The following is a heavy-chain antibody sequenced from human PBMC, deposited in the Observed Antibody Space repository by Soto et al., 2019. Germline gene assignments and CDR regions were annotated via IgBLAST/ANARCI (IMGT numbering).Heavy chain of an antibody. Sequence: GGSLRLSCAASGFTFSSYAMHWVRQAPGKGLEWVAVISYDGSNKYYADSVKGRFTISRDNSKNTLYLQMNSLRAEDTAVYYCARDVVPAAMFYYYGMDVWGQATTVTVSS. CDR3: ARDVVPAAMFYYYGMDV. J-gene: IGHJ6*01. D-gene: IGHD2-2*01. CDR2: ISYDGSNK. V-gene: IGHV3-30-3*01. CDR1: GFTFSSYA.